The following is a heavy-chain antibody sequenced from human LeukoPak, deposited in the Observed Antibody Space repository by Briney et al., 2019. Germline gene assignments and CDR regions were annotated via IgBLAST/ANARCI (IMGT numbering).Heavy chain of an antibody. Sequence: SETLSLTCTVSGGSISSYYWSWIRQPPGKGLEWLGYIYYSGSTNYNPSLKSRVTISVDTSKNQFSLKLSSVTAADTAVYYCASLSSGYGIDYWGQGTLVTVSS. J-gene: IGHJ4*02. D-gene: IGHD5-12*01. V-gene: IGHV4-59*08. CDR2: IYYSGST. CDR3: ASLSSGYGIDY. CDR1: GGSISSYY.